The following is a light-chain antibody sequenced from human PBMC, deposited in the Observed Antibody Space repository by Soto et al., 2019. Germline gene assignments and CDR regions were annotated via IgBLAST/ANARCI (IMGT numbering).Light chain of an antibody. V-gene: IGKV4-1*01. CDR3: QQYYSTPWT. CDR1: QNVLYSSNNKNY. CDR2: WAS. Sequence: IVMTQSPDSLAVSLGERATINCKSSQNVLYSSNNKNYLAWYQQKPGQPPKLLIYWASTRESGVPDRFSGSGSGTDFTLTISSLQAEDVATYYCQQYYSTPWTFGQGTKVEIK. J-gene: IGKJ1*01.